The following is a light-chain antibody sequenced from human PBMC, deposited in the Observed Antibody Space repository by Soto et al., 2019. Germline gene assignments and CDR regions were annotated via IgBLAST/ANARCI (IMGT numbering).Light chain of an antibody. Sequence: QSALTQPRSVSGSPGQSVTISCTGTSSDVGGYKYVSWYQQHPGKAPKVMIYDVSKRPSGVPDRFSGSKSGNTASLTISGLQAEDEADYYCCSYAGSYTFVVFGGGTELTVL. CDR2: DVS. CDR1: SSDVGGYKY. CDR3: CSYAGSYTFVV. V-gene: IGLV2-11*01. J-gene: IGLJ2*01.